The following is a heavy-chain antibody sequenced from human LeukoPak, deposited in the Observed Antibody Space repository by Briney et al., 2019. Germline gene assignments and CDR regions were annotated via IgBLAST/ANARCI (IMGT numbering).Heavy chain of an antibody. V-gene: IGHV4-4*02. D-gene: IGHD3-22*01. CDR1: GGCISSSNW. CDR3: ARLGDSSGYYAFDY. Sequence: TSGTLSLTCAVSGGCISSSNWWSWVRQLPGKGLDWIGEIYHSGSTNYNPSLKSRVTISVDKSKNQFSLKLSSVTAADAAVYYCARLGDSSGYYAFDYWGQGTLVTVSS. J-gene: IGHJ4*02. CDR2: IYHSGST.